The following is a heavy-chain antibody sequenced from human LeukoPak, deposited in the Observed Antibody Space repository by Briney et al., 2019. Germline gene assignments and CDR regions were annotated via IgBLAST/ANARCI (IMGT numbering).Heavy chain of an antibody. CDR3: ARGPQTYYDILTGLSF. V-gene: IGHV4-34*01. D-gene: IGHD3-9*01. J-gene: IGHJ4*02. CDR1: GGSFSGYY. CDR2: INHSGST. Sequence: PSETLSLTCAVYGGSFSGYYWSWIRQPPGKGLEWIGEINHSGSTNYNPSLKSRVTISGDTSKKQFSLKLSSATAADTAVYYCARGPQTYYDILTGLSFWGQGTLVTVS.